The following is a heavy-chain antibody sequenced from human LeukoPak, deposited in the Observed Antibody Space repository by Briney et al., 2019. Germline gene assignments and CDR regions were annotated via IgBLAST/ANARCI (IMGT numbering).Heavy chain of an antibody. CDR1: GGFFSGYY. Sequence: SETLSLTCAVYGGFFSGYYWSWIRQPPGKGLEWIGEINHSGSTNYNPSFKSRVTISVDTSKNQFSLKLSSVTAADTAVYYCASGIVGATIGYYYYYMDVWGKGTTVTVSS. CDR2: INHSGST. J-gene: IGHJ6*03. D-gene: IGHD1-26*01. V-gene: IGHV4-34*01. CDR3: ASGIVGATIGYYYYYMDV.